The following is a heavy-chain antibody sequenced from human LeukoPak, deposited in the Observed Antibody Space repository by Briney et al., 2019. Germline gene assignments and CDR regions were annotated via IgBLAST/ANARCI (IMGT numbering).Heavy chain of an antibody. CDR1: GFTFSSYG. CDR2: IRYDGSNK. CDR3: AKDLRGVGATHPPLFGTLDY. J-gene: IGHJ4*02. Sequence: PGGSLRLSSAASGFTFSSYGMHWVRQAPGKGLEWVAFIRYDGSNKYYADSVKGRFTISRDNSKNTLYLQMNSLRAEDTAVYYCAKDLRGVGATHPPLFGTLDYWGQGTLVTVSS. V-gene: IGHV3-30*02. D-gene: IGHD1-26*01.